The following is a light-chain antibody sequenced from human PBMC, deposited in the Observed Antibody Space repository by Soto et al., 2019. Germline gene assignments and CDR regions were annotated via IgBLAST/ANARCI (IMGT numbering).Light chain of an antibody. J-gene: IGKJ1*01. CDR1: QSVSSN. Sequence: EIVMTQSPATLSVSPGERATLSCRASQSVSSNLAWYQQKPGPSPRLLIAGASTRATGIPARFSGSGSGTEFTLTISSLQSEDFAVYYCQQYNTWPTFGQGTKVDIK. V-gene: IGKV3-15*01. CDR3: QQYNTWPT. CDR2: GAS.